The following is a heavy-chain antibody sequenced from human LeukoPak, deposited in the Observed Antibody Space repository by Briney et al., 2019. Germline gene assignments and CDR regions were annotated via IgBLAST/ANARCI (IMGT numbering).Heavy chain of an antibody. CDR3: ARVQGAPYNWFDP. Sequence: ASVKVSCKASGYTFTSYDINWVRQAPGQGLEWMGWINPNSGGTNYAQKFQGRVTMTRDTSISTAYMELSRLRSDDTAVYYCARVQGAPYNWFDPWGQGTLVTVSS. J-gene: IGHJ5*02. D-gene: IGHD3-16*01. CDR2: INPNSGGT. CDR1: GYTFTSYD. V-gene: IGHV1-2*02.